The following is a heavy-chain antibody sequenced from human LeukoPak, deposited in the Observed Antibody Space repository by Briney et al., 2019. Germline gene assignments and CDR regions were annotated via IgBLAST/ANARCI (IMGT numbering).Heavy chain of an antibody. J-gene: IGHJ4*02. CDR3: ARGQVVDSSSWDH. CDR1: GGSISSGDYY. D-gene: IGHD6-13*01. V-gene: IGHV4-30-4*01. Sequence: SETLSLTCTVSGGSISSGDYYWSWIRQPPGKGLEWIGYIYYSGSTYYNPSLKSRVTISVDTSKNQFSLKLSSVTAADTAVYYCARGQVVDSSSWDHWGQGTLVTVSS. CDR2: IYYSGST.